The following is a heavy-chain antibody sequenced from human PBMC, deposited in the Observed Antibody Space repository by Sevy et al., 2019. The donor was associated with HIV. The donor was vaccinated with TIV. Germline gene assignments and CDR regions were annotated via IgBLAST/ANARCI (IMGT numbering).Heavy chain of an antibody. CDR1: GFTFSSYW. J-gene: IGHJ4*02. CDR2: IKQDGSMK. D-gene: IGHD6-13*01. CDR3: ARSIAAIGPDY. Sequence: GGSLRLSCAGSGFTFSSYWMTWVRQAPGTGLEWVANIKQDGSMKYYANSVKGRFTISRDNAKNSVYLQMNSLRAEDTAIYYCARSIAAIGPDYWGQGTLVTVSS. V-gene: IGHV3-7*01.